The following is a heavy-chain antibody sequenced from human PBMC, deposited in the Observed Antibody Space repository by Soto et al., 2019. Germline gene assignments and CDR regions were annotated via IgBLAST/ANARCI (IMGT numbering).Heavy chain of an antibody. CDR3: AIEDSTDY. Sequence: GGPLILSCTASGFTFRSYAMHWVRQAPGKGLEWVAVISYDGSNKYYADSVKVRFTISRDNSKNTLYLQMNSLRAEDTAVYDCAIEDSTDYWGQGTLVTVSS. CDR2: ISYDGSNK. V-gene: IGHV3-30-3*01. CDR1: GFTFRSYA. J-gene: IGHJ4*02.